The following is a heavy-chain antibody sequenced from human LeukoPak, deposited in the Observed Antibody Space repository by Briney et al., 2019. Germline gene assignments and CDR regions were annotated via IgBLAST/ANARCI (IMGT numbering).Heavy chain of an antibody. J-gene: IGHJ6*02. Sequence: ASVKVSCKASGYTFTGYYMHWVRQAPGQGLEWMGWINPNGGGTNYAQKFQGRVTMTRDTSISTAYMELSRLRSDDTAVYYCARELELRPYYGMDVWGQGTTVTVSS. D-gene: IGHD1-7*01. V-gene: IGHV1-2*02. CDR3: ARELELRPYYGMDV. CDR1: GYTFTGYY. CDR2: INPNGGGT.